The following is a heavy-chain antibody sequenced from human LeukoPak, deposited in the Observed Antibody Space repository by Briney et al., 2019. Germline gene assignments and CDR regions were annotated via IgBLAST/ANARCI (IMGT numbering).Heavy chain of an antibody. CDR1: GFTFSDYY. CDR3: ARIYCSGGSCYSPWFDP. J-gene: IGHJ5*02. CDR2: ISSSGSTI. D-gene: IGHD2-15*01. V-gene: IGHV3-11*04. Sequence: GGSLRLSCAASGFTFSDYYMSWIRQAPGKGLEWVSYISSSGSTIYYADSVKGRFTISRDNAKNSLYLQMNSLRAEDTAVYYCARIYCSGGSCYSPWFDPWGQGTLVTVSS.